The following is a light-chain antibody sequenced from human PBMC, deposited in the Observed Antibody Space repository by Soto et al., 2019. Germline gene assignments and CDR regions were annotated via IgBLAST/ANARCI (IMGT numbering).Light chain of an antibody. CDR2: GAS. Sequence: EIVLTQSPGTLSLSPGDRATLSCRASQSVSSNYLAWYQQKPGQAPRLLIYGASSRATGIPDRFSGSGSGTDFTLTISRLEPEDFAVYYCQQYGSSLGYTFGLGTKLEIK. CDR1: QSVSSNY. V-gene: IGKV3-20*01. CDR3: QQYGSSLGYT. J-gene: IGKJ2*01.